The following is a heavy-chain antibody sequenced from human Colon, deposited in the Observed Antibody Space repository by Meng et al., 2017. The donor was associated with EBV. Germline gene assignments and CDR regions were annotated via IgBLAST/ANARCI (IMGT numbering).Heavy chain of an antibody. D-gene: IGHD4-23*01. V-gene: IGHV2-5*02. CDR3: AHRPPSAPRLRWLSWFDP. J-gene: IGHJ5*02. Sequence: QITLKESGPTVVEPTQTLTLTCDISWFSLSTPGVSVGWIRQSPGKALEWLAVVFWDDDKRYSPSLKNRLTITKDTSKNQVVLSMTNMDPVDTATYYCAHRPPSAPRLRWLSWFDPWGPGTLVTVSS. CDR2: VFWDDDK. CDR1: WFSLSTPGVS.